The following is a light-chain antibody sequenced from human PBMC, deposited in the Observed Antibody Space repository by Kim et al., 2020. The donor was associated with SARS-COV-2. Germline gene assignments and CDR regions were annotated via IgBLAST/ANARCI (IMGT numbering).Light chain of an antibody. CDR3: QQRSDWPPEIT. CDR2: DAT. Sequence: PGETATIYCRASQSITYHLTWYQQKPGQPPRVLIYDATNRAPGIPARFSGSGSGTHFSLTISSLDPDDFAVYYCQQRSDWPPEITFGPGTRLDIK. CDR1: QSITYH. J-gene: IGKJ5*01. V-gene: IGKV3-11*01.